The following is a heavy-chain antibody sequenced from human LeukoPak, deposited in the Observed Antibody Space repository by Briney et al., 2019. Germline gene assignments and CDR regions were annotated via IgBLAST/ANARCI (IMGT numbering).Heavy chain of an antibody. Sequence: SETLSLACAVYGGSFSGYYWSWIRQPPGKGLEWIGEINHSGSANYNPSLKSRVTISVDTSKNQFSLKLSSVTAADTAVYYCARGPFDGSGSYYKPRNFDYWGQGTLVTVSS. D-gene: IGHD3-10*01. CDR1: GGSFSGYY. CDR2: INHSGSA. V-gene: IGHV4-34*01. CDR3: ARGPFDGSGSYYKPRNFDY. J-gene: IGHJ4*02.